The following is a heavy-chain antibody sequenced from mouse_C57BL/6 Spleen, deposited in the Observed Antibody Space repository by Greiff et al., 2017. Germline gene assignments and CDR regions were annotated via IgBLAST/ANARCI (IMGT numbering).Heavy chain of an antibody. D-gene: IGHD4-1*02. V-gene: IGHV2-2*01. Sequence: QVQLKESGPGLVQPSQSLSITCTVSGFSLTSYGVHWVRQSPGKGLEWLGVIWSGGSTDYNAAFISRLSISKDNSKSQVFFKMNSLQADDTAIYYCASPQLGRWYFDVWGTGTTVTVSS. CDR1: GFSLTSYG. CDR3: ASPQLGRWYFDV. CDR2: IWSGGST. J-gene: IGHJ1*03.